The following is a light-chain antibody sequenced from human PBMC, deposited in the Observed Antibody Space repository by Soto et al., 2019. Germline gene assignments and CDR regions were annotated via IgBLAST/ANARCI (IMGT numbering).Light chain of an antibody. Sequence: QSVLTQPASVSGSPGQSITISCTGTSSDVGGYKYVSWYEQHPGKAPKLMIYGVSNRPPGVSNRFSGSKSGNTASLTISGLQAEDEADYYCSSYTSSTTVVFGGGTKLTVL. CDR3: SSYTSSTTVV. CDR2: GVS. J-gene: IGLJ2*01. CDR1: SSDVGGYKY. V-gene: IGLV2-14*01.